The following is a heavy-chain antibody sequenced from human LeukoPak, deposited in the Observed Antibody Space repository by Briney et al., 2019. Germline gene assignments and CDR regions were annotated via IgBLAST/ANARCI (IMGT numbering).Heavy chain of an antibody. V-gene: IGHV3-21*01. CDR3: ASIDFWSGSPPFDY. CDR1: GFTFSSYS. CDR2: ISSSSSYV. Sequence: PGGSLRLSCAASGFTFSSYSMNWVRQAPGKGLEWVSSISSSSSYVYYADSVKGRFTISRDNAKNSLYLQMNSLRAEDTAVYYCASIDFWSGSPPFDYWGQGTLVTVSS. J-gene: IGHJ4*02. D-gene: IGHD3-3*01.